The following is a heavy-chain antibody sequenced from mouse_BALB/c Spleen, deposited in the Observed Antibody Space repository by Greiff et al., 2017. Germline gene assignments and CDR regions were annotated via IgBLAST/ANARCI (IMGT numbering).Heavy chain of an antibody. Sequence: VKLMESAAELARPGASVKMSCKASGYTFTSYTMHWVKQRPGQGLEWIGYINPSSGYTEYNQKFKDKTTLTADKSSSTAYMQLSSLTSEDSAVYYCARWEITTWGFDYWGQGTTLTVSS. D-gene: IGHD2-4*01. CDR2: INPSSGYT. CDR3: ARWEITTWGFDY. CDR1: GYTFTSYT. J-gene: IGHJ2*01. V-gene: IGHV1-4*02.